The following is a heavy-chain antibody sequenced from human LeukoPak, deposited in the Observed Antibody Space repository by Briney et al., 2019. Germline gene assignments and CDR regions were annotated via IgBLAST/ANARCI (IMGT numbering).Heavy chain of an antibody. CDR2: ISSTTSI. J-gene: IGHJ4*02. Sequence: GGSLRLSCVGSGFTFSSYGMNWVRQAPGKGLECIAYISSTTSINYADSVKGRFTISRDNAKNSVFLQMNSLRDEDTAVYYCARRYCGTTTCPNFDYWGQGILVTVSS. D-gene: IGHD2-2*01. CDR3: ARRYCGTTTCPNFDY. CDR1: GFTFSSYG. V-gene: IGHV3-48*02.